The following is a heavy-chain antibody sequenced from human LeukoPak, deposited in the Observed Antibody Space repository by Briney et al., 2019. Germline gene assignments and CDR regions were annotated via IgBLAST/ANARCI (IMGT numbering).Heavy chain of an antibody. CDR3: AKHKTRVSAFNWFDP. V-gene: IGHV3-43*02. CDR2: ISGDGGST. Sequence: GGSLRLSCAASGFTFDDYAMHWVRQVPGKGLEWVSLISGDGGSTYYADSAKGRFTISRDNSKDSLFLQMNSLRTEDTALYYCAKHKTRVSAFNWFDPWGPGTLVTVSS. J-gene: IGHJ5*02. D-gene: IGHD2-21*02. CDR1: GFTFDDYA.